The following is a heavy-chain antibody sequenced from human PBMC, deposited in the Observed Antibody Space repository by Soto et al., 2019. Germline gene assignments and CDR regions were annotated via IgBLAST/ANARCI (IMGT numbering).Heavy chain of an antibody. D-gene: IGHD6-13*01. V-gene: IGHV5-51*01. CDR2: IYPGDSDT. J-gene: IGHJ4*02. CDR3: ARGMDSAWYGLFPFNY. CDR1: GYSFANYW. Sequence: PGESLKISCKASGYSFANYWIAWVRQMPGKGLEWMGIIYPGDSDTKYSPSFQGQVTISADESISTAYLQWSSLKASDTAKYYCARGMDSAWYGLFPFNYWGLGTLVTVSS.